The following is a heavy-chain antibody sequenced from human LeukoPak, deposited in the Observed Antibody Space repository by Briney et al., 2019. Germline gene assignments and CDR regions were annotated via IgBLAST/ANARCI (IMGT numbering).Heavy chain of an antibody. V-gene: IGHV4-34*01. CDR3: ARVIAAAGRIYYYYMDV. CDR1: GGSFSGYY. J-gene: IGHJ6*03. Sequence: SETLSLTCAVYGGSFSGYYWSWIRQPPGKGLEWIGEINHSGSTNYNPSLKSRVTISVDTSKNQFSLKLSSVTAADTAVYYCARVIAAAGRIYYYYMDVWGKGTTVTVSS. D-gene: IGHD6-13*01. CDR2: INHSGST.